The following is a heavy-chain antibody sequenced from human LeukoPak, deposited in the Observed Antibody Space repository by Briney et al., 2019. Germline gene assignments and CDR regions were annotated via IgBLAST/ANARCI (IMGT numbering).Heavy chain of an antibody. CDR2: INPNSGGT. D-gene: IGHD3-3*01. J-gene: IGHJ6*03. V-gene: IGHV1-2*02. CDR1: GYTFTGYY. CDR3: ARALYDFWSGSYYYMDV. Sequence: ASVTVSCKASGYTFTGYYMHWVRQAPGQGLEWMGWINPNSGGTNYAQKFQGRVTMTRDTSISTAYMELSRLRSDDTAVYYCARALYDFWSGSYYYMDVWGKGTTVTVS.